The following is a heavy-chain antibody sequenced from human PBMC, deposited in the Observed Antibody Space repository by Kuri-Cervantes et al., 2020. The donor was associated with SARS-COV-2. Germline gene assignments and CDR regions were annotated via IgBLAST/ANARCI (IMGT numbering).Heavy chain of an antibody. D-gene: IGHD7-27*01. Sequence: ASVKVFCKASGYTFTGYYIHWVRQAPGQGLEWMGWINPNFGGTNYAQEFQGRVTMTRDTSISTAYMNLSSLRSDDTAVYYCARAESETGHTLYFDSWGQGTLVTVSS. V-gene: IGHV1-2*02. J-gene: IGHJ4*02. CDR1: GYTFTGYY. CDR2: INPNFGGT. CDR3: ARAESETGHTLYFDS.